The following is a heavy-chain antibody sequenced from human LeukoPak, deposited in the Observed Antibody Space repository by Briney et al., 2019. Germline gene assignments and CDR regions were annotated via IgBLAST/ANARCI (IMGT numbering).Heavy chain of an antibody. CDR3: AKGYCSSTSCHGSYWYFDL. CDR2: ISGGGSNT. V-gene: IGHV3-23*01. D-gene: IGHD2-2*01. Sequence: PGGSLRLSCAASGFTFSNYAMSWVRQAPGKGLEWVSAISGGGSNTYYADSVKGRFTISRDNSKNTLYLQMNSLRAEDTAVYYCAKGYCSSTSCHGSYWYFDLWGRGALVTVSS. CDR1: GFTFSNYA. J-gene: IGHJ2*01.